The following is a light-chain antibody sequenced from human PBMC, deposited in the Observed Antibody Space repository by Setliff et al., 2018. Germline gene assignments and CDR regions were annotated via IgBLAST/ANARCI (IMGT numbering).Light chain of an antibody. CDR1: SSDVGGYNF. Sequence: QSALTQPRSVSGSPGQSVTISCTGTSSDVGGYNFVSWYQQHPGKAPQLIIFEVSRRPSGVPDRFSGSKSDNTASLTVSGLQADDEADYYCSSYAGNYHYVFGTGTKGTV. J-gene: IGLJ1*01. CDR3: SSYAGNYHYV. CDR2: EVS. V-gene: IGLV2-11*01.